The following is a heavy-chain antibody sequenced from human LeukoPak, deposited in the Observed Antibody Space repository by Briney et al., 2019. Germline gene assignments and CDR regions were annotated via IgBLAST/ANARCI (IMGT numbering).Heavy chain of an antibody. D-gene: IGHD3-10*01. Sequence: SSETLSLTCAVSGYSISSGYYWGWIRQPPGKGLEWIGSIYHSGSTYYNPSLKSRVTISVDTSKNQFSLKLSSVTAADTAVYYCVRAERGSFAPMDHFDYWGQGTLVTVSS. J-gene: IGHJ4*02. CDR1: GYSISSGYY. CDR3: VRAERGSFAPMDHFDY. V-gene: IGHV4-38-2*01. CDR2: IYHSGST.